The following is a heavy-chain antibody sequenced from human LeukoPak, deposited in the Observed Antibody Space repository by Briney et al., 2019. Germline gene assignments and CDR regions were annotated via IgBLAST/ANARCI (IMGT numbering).Heavy chain of an antibody. CDR3: ARVLLSHRRYCDL. J-gene: IGHJ2*01. CDR1: GYTFTSYR. CDR2: ISAYNGNT. Sequence: GAPVKASCQASGYTFTSYRISGVRQAPGHGLEWMGWISAYNGNTNYAQKLQGRVTLTTDTSTSTAYMELRSLRSDDTAVYYCARVLLSHRRYCDLWGRGTLVTVSS. V-gene: IGHV1-18*01.